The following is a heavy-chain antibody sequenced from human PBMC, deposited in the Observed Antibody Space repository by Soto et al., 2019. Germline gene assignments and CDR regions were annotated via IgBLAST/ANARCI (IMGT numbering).Heavy chain of an antibody. J-gene: IGHJ6*02. CDR2: ISGSGGST. CDR3: ACGGITMVLGVIGFYGMDV. V-gene: IGHV3-23*01. CDR1: GFTFSSYA. Sequence: GGSLRLSCAASGFTFSSYAMSWVRQAPGKGLEWVSAISGSGGSTYYADSVKGRFTISRDNSKNTLYLQMNSLRAEDTAVYYCACGGITMVLGVIGFYGMDVWGQVIRVTV. D-gene: IGHD3-10*01.